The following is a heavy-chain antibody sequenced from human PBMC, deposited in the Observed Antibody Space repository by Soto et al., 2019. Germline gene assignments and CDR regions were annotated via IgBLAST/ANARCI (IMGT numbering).Heavy chain of an antibody. V-gene: IGHV1-3*01. Sequence: ASVKVSCKASGYTFTNYALHWVRQAPGQRLEWMGWINAGNGNTKYSQKLQGRVTTTTDTSTSTAYMELRSLRSDDTAVYYCARGLSGMDVWGQGTTVTVSS. CDR1: GYTFTNYA. CDR2: INAGNGNT. J-gene: IGHJ6*02. CDR3: ARGLSGMDV.